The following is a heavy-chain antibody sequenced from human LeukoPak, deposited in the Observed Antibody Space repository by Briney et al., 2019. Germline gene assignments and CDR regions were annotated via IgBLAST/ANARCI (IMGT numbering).Heavy chain of an antibody. Sequence: SETLSLTCTVSGGSISRYYWSWIRQPPGKGLEWIGYIYYSGSTNYNPSLKSRVTISVNTSKNQFSLKLSSVTAADTAVYYCARARSQWLAYYFDYWGQGTLVTVSS. CDR1: GGSISRYY. CDR2: IYYSGST. CDR3: ARARSQWLAYYFDY. D-gene: IGHD6-19*01. V-gene: IGHV4-59*12. J-gene: IGHJ4*02.